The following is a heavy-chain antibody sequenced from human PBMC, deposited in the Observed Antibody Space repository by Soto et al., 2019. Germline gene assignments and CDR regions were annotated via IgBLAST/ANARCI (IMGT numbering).Heavy chain of an antibody. Sequence: PGESLKISCKGSGYSFTSYWISWVRQMPGKGLEWMGRIDPSDSYTNYSPYFQGHVTISADKSISTAYLQWSSLKVSDTSMYYCSRHNCPDYGDYAWFDPWGQGTLVTVSS. CDR2: IDPSDSYT. CDR3: SRHNCPDYGDYAWFDP. CDR1: GYSFTSYW. D-gene: IGHD4-17*01. V-gene: IGHV5-10-1*01. J-gene: IGHJ5*02.